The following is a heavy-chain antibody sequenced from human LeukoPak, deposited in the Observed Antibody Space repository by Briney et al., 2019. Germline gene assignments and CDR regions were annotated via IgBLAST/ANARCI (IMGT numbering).Heavy chain of an antibody. CDR1: GFTFSSYG. CDR3: AREHSSGWYTNWFDP. V-gene: IGHV3-33*01. J-gene: IGHJ5*02. D-gene: IGHD6-13*01. Sequence: GGSLRLSCAASGFTFSSYGMHWVRQALGKGLEWVAVIWYDGSNKYYADSVKGRFTISRDNSKNTLYLQMNSLRAEDTAVYYCAREHSSGWYTNWFDPWGQGTLVTVSS. CDR2: IWYDGSNK.